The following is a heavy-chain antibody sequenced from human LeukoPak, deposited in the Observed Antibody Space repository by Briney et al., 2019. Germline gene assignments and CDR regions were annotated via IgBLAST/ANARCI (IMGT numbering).Heavy chain of an antibody. CDR1: GFTFSSYT. J-gene: IGHJ6*03. Sequence: PGGSLRLSCAASGFTFSSYTMNWVRQAPGKGLEWVSFIFSSSNYIYYADSVKGRFTIFRDNAKNSLYLQMNSLKAEDTAVYYCARAQDCSYYMDVWGKGTTVTVSS. V-gene: IGHV3-21*01. CDR3: ARAQDCSYYMDV. CDR2: IFSSSNYI.